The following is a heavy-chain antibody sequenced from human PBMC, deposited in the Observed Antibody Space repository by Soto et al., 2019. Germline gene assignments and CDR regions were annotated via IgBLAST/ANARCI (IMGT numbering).Heavy chain of an antibody. D-gene: IGHD6-6*01. CDR3: ARSGSSSSNYFDY. Sequence: SETLSLTCAVYGGSFSGYYWSWIRQPPGKGLEWIGEINHSGSTNYNPSLKSRVTISVDTSKNQFSLKLSSVTAADTAVYYCARSGSSSSNYFDYWGQGTLVTV. J-gene: IGHJ4*02. CDR1: GGSFSGYY. CDR2: INHSGST. V-gene: IGHV4-34*01.